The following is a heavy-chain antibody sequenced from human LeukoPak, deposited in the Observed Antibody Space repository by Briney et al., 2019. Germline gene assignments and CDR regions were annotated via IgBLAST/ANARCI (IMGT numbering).Heavy chain of an antibody. CDR2: IRSKTYGGTA. D-gene: IGHD3-3*01. J-gene: IGHJ4*02. Sequence: PGRSLRLSCIASGFMFGDGVMSWFRQAPGKGLEWVGCIRSKTYGGTAKYAASVKDRFTISREDSKSIAYLQMNSLKAEDTAVYYCARSYDVLSGYFPPDYWGQGTLVTVSS. CDR3: ARSYDVLSGYFPPDY. V-gene: IGHV3-49*03. CDR1: GFMFGDGV.